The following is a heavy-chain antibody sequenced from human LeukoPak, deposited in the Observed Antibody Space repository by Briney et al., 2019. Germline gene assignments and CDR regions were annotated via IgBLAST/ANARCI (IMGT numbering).Heavy chain of an antibody. V-gene: IGHV3-48*03. D-gene: IGHD3-3*01. CDR1: GFTFSDSA. Sequence: PGGSLRLSCAASGFTFSDSAMNWVRQAPGKGLEWVSYISSSTTTIYYADSVKGRFTISRDNAKNSLYLQMNSLRAEDTAVFYCARTPYDFWSASYSYYFDYWGQGTLVTVSS. CDR2: ISSSTTTI. CDR3: ARTPYDFWSASYSYYFDY. J-gene: IGHJ4*02.